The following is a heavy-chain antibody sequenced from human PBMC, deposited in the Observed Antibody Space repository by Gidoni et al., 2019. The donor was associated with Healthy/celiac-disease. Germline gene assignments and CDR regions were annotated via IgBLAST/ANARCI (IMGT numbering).Heavy chain of an antibody. V-gene: IGHV4-34*01. J-gene: IGHJ6*03. CDR1: GGSFRGYY. D-gene: IGHD3-3*01. CDR2: INHSGST. CDR3: ASWHYDPTYYYYYMDV. Sequence: QVQLQQWGAGLLKPSETLSLTCAVYGGSFRGYYWSWIRQPPGKGLEWIGEINHSGSTNYNPSLKSRVTISVDTSKNQFSLKLSSVTAADTAVYYCASWHYDPTYYYYYMDVWGKGTTVTVSS.